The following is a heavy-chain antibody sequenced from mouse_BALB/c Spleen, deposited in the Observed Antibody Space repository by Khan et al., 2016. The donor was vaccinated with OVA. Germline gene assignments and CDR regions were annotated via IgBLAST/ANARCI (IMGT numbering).Heavy chain of an antibody. J-gene: IGHJ1*01. Sequence: EVELVESGGGLVQPGESLKLSCKSNEYEFPSHDMSWVRKTPEKRLELVAVINSDCGTTYYPDTMEGRFIISRDNTKKTLYLQMSSLRSEDTALYYCAMDYYRHGYFDVWGAGTTVTVSS. CDR2: INSDCGTT. CDR3: AMDYYRHGYFDV. CDR1: EYEFPSHD. D-gene: IGHD2-14*01. V-gene: IGHV5-2*01.